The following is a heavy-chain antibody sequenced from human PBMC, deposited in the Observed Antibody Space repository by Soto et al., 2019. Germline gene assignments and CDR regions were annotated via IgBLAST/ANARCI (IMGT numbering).Heavy chain of an antibody. CDR3: ARVGDTAMVMAGCLDH. J-gene: IGHJ5*02. D-gene: IGHD5-18*01. CDR2: IIPIFGTA. CDR1: GGTFSSYA. Sequence: QVQLVQSGAEVKKPGSSVKVSCKASGGTFSSYAISWVRQAPGQGLEWMGGIIPIFGTANYAQKFQGRVTITADKSTSTAYMELSSLRSEDTAVYYCARVGDTAMVMAGCLDHWGQGPLVTVSS. V-gene: IGHV1-69*06.